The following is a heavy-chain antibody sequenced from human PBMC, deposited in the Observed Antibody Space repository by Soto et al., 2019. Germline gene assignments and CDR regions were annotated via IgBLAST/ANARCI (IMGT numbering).Heavy chain of an antibody. J-gene: IGHJ4*02. D-gene: IGHD6-13*01. Sequence: EVQLVESGGGLVQPGGSLRLSCAGSGFIFSSHWMGWVRQSPVRGLEWVANIKYDDSETHYMDFAKGRVTISRDNAKNTLYLQMASLRVEDTAVYYGAAWCHSNWFDYWGQGTLVTVSS. CDR1: GFIFSSHW. V-gene: IGHV3-7*05. CDR2: IKYDDSET. CDR3: AAWCHSNWFDY.